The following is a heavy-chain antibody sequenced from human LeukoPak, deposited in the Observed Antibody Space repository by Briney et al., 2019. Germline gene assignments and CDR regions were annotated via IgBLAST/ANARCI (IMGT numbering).Heavy chain of an antibody. D-gene: IGHD2-15*01. CDR2: IYYSGSS. J-gene: IGHJ4*02. CDR3: ANYSRDGYYFDY. V-gene: IGHV4-39*01. CDR1: GGPISSSGYY. Sequence: PSETLSLTCTVSGGPISSSGYYWGWIRQPPGKGLEWIGSIYYSGSSYYNPSLKSRVTISVDTSKNQFSLQLSSVTAADTAVYYCANYSRDGYYFDYWGQGTLVTVSS.